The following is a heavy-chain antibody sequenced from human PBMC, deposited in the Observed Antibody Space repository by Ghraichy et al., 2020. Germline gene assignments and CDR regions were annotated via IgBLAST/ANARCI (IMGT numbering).Heavy chain of an antibody. J-gene: IGHJ4*02. CDR3: ARGGYSYGYRHSRANY. V-gene: IGHV4-34*01. CDR2: INHSGST. Sequence: SQTLSLTCAVYGGSFSGYYWSWIRQPPGKGLEWIGEINHSGSTNYNPSLKSRVTISVDTSKNQFSLKLSSVTAADTAVYYCARGGYSYGYRHSRANYWGQGTLVTVSS. CDR1: GGSFSGYY. D-gene: IGHD5-18*01.